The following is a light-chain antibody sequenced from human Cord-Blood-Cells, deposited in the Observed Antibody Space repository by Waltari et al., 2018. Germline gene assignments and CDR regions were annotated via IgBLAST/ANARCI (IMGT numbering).Light chain of an antibody. J-gene: IGLJ3*02. V-gene: IGLV2-14*03. CDR2: DVS. CDR3: SSYTSSSTLV. CDR1: SSDVGGYNY. Sequence: QSALTQPASVSGSPGQSITISRTGTSSDVGGYNYVSWYQHNPGKAPKLMIYDVSNRPSGFSNHFSGSKSGNTASLTISGLQAEDEADYYCSSYTSSSTLVFGGGTKLTVL.